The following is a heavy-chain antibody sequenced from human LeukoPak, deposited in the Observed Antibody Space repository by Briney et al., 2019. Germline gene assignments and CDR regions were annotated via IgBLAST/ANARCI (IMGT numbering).Heavy chain of an antibody. CDR1: GFTFSTYA. CDR2: ISGSVVST. CDR3: AKGPRLLPFYYMDV. J-gene: IGHJ6*03. D-gene: IGHD3-22*01. V-gene: IGHV3-23*01. Sequence: GGSLRLSCAASGFTFSTYAMSWVRQAPGKGLEWVSAISGSVVSTYYADSVKGRFTISRDNSKNTLYLQMNSLRAEDTAVYYCAKGPRLLPFYYMDVWGKGTTVTISS.